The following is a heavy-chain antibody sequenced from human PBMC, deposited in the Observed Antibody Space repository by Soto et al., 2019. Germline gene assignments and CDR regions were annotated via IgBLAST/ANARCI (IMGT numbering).Heavy chain of an antibody. D-gene: IGHD4-4*01. V-gene: IGHV3-30*18. J-gene: IGHJ6*02. CDR1: GFTFSSYG. CDR3: AKDDYSNYVPYYYGMDV. CDR2: ISYDGSNK. Sequence: GGSLRLSCAASGFTFSSYGMHWVRQAPGKGLEWVAVISYDGSNKYYADSVKGRFTISRDNSKNTLYLQMNSLRAEDTAVYYCAKDDYSNYVPYYYGMDVWGQGTAVTVSS.